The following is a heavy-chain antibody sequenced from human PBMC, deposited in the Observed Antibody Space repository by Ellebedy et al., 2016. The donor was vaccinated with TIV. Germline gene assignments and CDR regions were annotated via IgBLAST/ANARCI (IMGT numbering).Heavy chain of an antibody. CDR2: ISYDGSKT. V-gene: IGHV3-30-3*01. CDR3: ARLEDSSGYSGDY. CDR1: GFSFSSYP. J-gene: IGHJ4*02. Sequence: PGGSLRLSCAASGFSFSSYPLHWVRQAPGKGLEWVALISYDGSKTYYADSVKGRVTISRDNSRSTLYLQMNSLKAEDTGLYYCARLEDSSGYSGDYWGQGTLVTVSS. D-gene: IGHD3-22*01.